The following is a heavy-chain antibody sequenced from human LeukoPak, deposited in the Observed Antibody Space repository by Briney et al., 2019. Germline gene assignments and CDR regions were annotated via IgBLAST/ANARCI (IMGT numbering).Heavy chain of an antibody. CDR1: GYTFTTYD. J-gene: IGHJ4*02. V-gene: IGHV1-8*03. CDR2: MNPNSGNT. CDR3: ARSLGYRCSSTSCPFDY. Sequence: GASVKVSCKASGYTFTTYDINWVRQATGQGLEWMGWMNPNSGNTGYAQKFQGRVTIARNTSISTAYMELSSLRSEGTAVYYCARSLGYRCSSTSCPFDYWGQGTLVTVSS. D-gene: IGHD2-2*01.